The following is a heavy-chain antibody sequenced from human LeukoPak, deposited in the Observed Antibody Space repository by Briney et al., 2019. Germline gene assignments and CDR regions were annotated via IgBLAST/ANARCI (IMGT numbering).Heavy chain of an antibody. J-gene: IGHJ3*02. V-gene: IGHV3-21*01. D-gene: IGHD1-20*01. CDR3: ARKMITGERVGTFGI. CDR1: VFTFSRHN. CDR2: IGSDGSYI. Sequence: GGSLRLSCAASVFTFSRHNMNWVRDAPKEGLEWVSSIGSDGSYIYYAVSVQARFTIPRDNPKNALYLKMNSQTAEDTAVYYCARKMITGERVGTFGIWGQGKMVIVPS.